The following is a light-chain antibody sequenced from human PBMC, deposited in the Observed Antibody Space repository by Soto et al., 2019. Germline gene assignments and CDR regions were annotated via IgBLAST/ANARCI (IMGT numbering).Light chain of an antibody. J-gene: IGKJ5*01. CDR2: DAS. Sequence: EFVLTQSPGTLSLSPGERATLSCRAIQTVRNNYLAWYQQKPGQAPRLLIYDASSRATGIPDRFSGSGSGTEFSLTISNLQSEDFAVYFCQQYNNWPPITFGLGTRLEI. CDR3: QQYNNWPPIT. V-gene: IGKV3-15*01. CDR1: QTVRNN.